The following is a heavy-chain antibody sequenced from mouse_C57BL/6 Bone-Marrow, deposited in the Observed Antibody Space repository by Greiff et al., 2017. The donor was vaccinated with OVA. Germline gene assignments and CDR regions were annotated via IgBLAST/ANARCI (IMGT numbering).Heavy chain of an antibody. CDR2: IYPYNGVS. CDR3: ARWGVNWGYYYAMDY. CDR1: GYSFTGYY. Sequence: VQLQQSGPELVKPGASVKISCKASGYSFTGYYMHWVKQSHGNILDWIGYIYPYNGVSSYNQKFKGKATLTVDKSSSTAYMELRSLTSEDSTVYYCARWGVNWGYYYAMDYWGQGTSVTVSS. J-gene: IGHJ4*01. D-gene: IGHD4-1*01. V-gene: IGHV1-31*01.